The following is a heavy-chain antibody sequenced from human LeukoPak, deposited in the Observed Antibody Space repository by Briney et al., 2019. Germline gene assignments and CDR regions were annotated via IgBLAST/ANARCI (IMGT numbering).Heavy chain of an antibody. D-gene: IGHD2-2*01. CDR1: GFTFSSYA. Sequence: GGSLRLSCAASGFTFSSYAMHWVRQAPGKGLEWVALISYDGTNKYYADSVKGRFTISRDNSKNTLYLQMNSLRAEDTAVYYCAKPVPNPVVVVPAAPFDYWGQGTLVTVSS. V-gene: IGHV3-30-3*02. CDR3: AKPVPNPVVVVPAAPFDY. CDR2: ISYDGTNK. J-gene: IGHJ4*02.